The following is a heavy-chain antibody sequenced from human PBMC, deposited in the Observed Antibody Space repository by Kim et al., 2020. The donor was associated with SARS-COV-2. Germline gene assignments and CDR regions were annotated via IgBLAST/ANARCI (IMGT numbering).Heavy chain of an antibody. CDR2: VSGSGLIT. CDR3: AKHGHSCSGTRCPPYGELCYYFAMDV. J-gene: IGHJ6*02. D-gene: IGHD2-2*01. V-gene: IGHV3-23*01. CDR1: GFAFSNFA. Sequence: GGSLRLSCAASGFAFSNFAMSWVRQAPGKGLEWVSVVSGSGLITYYSDSVKGRFTISRDYSKNTLYLQMNSLRAEDTAVYYCAKHGHSCSGTRCPPYGELCYYFAMDVWGQGTTVTVSS.